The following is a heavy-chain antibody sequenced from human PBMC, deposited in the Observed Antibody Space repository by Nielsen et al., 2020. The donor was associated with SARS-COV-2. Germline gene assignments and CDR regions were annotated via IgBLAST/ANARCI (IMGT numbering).Heavy chain of an antibody. CDR3: SSPTVAY. CDR1: GFTFSGSA. D-gene: IGHD4-23*01. J-gene: IGHJ4*02. CDR2: IRSEANDYAT. V-gene: IGHV3-73*01. Sequence: GESLKISCAVSGFTFSGSALHWVRQAPGKGLEWVGRIRSEANDYATAYAASVKGRFTISRDDSKNTAYLQMNSLKTEDTAVYYCSSPTVAYWGQGTLVTVSS.